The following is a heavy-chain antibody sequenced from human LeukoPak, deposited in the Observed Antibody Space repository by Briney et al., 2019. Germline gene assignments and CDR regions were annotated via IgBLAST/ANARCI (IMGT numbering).Heavy chain of an antibody. V-gene: IGHV4-34*01. D-gene: IGHD3-22*01. J-gene: IGHJ5*02. Sequence: AENLSLTCAVYGGSFSGYYWSWIRQPPGKGLEWIGKINHSGSTNSNTSLKSRVTIPVDTSKNQFSLKLSSVTAADTAVYYCARAPPPYYYDSSGYYYASALRWFDPWGQGTLVTVSS. CDR3: ARAPPPYYYDSSGYYYASALRWFDP. CDR1: GGSFSGYY. CDR2: INHSGST.